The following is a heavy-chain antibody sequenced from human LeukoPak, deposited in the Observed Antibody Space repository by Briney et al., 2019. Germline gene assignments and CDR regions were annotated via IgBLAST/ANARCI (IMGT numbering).Heavy chain of an antibody. CDR2: INPNSGGT. J-gene: IGHJ4*02. D-gene: IGHD6-6*01. V-gene: IGHV1-2*02. CDR3: ARAYSRSSVPNFDY. Sequence: ASVKVSYKTSGYTFTGYYMHWVRQAPGQGLEWMGWINPNSGGTNYAQKFQGRVTMTRDTSISTAYMELSRLRSDDTAVYYCARAYSRSSVPNFDYWGQGTLVTVSS. CDR1: GYTFTGYY.